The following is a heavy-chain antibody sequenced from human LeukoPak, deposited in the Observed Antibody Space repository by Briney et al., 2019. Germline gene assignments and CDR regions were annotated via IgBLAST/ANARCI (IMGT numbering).Heavy chain of an antibody. D-gene: IGHD1-1*01. CDR1: GFTFSSYW. V-gene: IGHV3-7*01. J-gene: IGHJ4*02. Sequence: GGSLRLTCAASGFTFSSYWMSWVRQAPGKGLEWVAIIKQDGSDKYYVDSVKGRFTISRDNAKNSLYLQMNSLRAEDTAVYYCGFSRTFDYWGQGTLVTVSS. CDR3: GFSRTFDY. CDR2: IKQDGSDK.